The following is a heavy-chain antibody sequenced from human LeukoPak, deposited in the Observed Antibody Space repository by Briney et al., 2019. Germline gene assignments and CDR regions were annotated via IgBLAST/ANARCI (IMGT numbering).Heavy chain of an antibody. CDR1: GYTFTGYY. D-gene: IGHD6-13*01. J-gene: IGHJ4*02. CDR3: ASTEEAAAGWNFDY. Sequence: ASVKVSCKASGYTFTGYYIHWVRQAPGQGLEWMGWINPNSGGTNYAQKFQGRVTMTRDTSISTAYMELSRLRSDDTAVYYCASTEEAAAGWNFDYWGQGTLVTVSS. CDR2: INPNSGGT. V-gene: IGHV1-2*02.